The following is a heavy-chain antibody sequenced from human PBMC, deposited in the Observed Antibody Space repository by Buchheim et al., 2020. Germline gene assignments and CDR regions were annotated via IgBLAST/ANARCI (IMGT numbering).Heavy chain of an antibody. D-gene: IGHD6-13*01. Sequence: QLQLQESGPGLVKPSETLSLTCTVSGGSISSSNYYWGWIRQPPGKGLEWIGSIYYSGSTYYNPSLKSRVTISVDTSKNQFSLKLSPVTSADTAVYYCASYSSTWAYYYYGMDVWGQGTT. CDR3: ASYSSTWAYYYYGMDV. J-gene: IGHJ6*02. CDR1: GGSISSSNYY. V-gene: IGHV4-39*07. CDR2: IYYSGST.